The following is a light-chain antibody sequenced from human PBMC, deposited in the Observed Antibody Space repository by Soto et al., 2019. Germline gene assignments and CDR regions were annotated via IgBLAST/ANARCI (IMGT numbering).Light chain of an antibody. Sequence: IVMTQSPATLSVSPVEIATLSCRASRSVATNLAWYQQTPGQAPRLLIYGASTRATALPPRFSASGSGTEFTLTISSLQPEDSAVYYCQQYNSWPWTFGQGTK. CDR3: QQYNSWPWT. J-gene: IGKJ1*01. CDR2: GAS. CDR1: RSVATN. V-gene: IGKV3-15*01.